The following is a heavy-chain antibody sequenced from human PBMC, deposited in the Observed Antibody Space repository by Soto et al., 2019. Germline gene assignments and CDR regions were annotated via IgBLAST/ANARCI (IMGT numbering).Heavy chain of an antibody. J-gene: IGHJ4*02. V-gene: IGHV4-30-2*01. Sequence: SETLSLTCAVSGGSISSGGYSWSWIRQPPGKGLEWIGYIYHSGSTHYNPSLQNRVTISIDPSKNQVSLKVNSVTAADTAVYYCARDHPHSYGVYYFDYWGQGTPVTVSS. CDR1: GGSISSGGYS. CDR3: ARDHPHSYGVYYFDY. D-gene: IGHD5-18*01. CDR2: IYHSGST.